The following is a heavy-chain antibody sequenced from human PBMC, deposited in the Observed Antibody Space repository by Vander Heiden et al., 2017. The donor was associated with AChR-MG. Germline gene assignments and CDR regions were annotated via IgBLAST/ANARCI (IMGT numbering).Heavy chain of an antibody. CDR2: FDPEDGET. V-gene: IGHV1-24*01. CDR3: ATVPYSSGPGIWYYFDY. Sequence: QVQLVQSGAEVKKPGASVKGPCKVSGYALTELSMHWVRQAPGKGLEWLGGFDPEDGETIYAQKFQGRVTMTEDTSTDTAYMELSSLRSEDTAVYYWATVPYSSGPGIWYYFDYWGQGTLVTVSS. CDR1: GYALTELS. J-gene: IGHJ4*02. D-gene: IGHD6-19*01.